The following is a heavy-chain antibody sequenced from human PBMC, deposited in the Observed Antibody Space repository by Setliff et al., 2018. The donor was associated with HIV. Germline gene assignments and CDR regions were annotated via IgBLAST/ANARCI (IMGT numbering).Heavy chain of an antibody. CDR1: GFTFSSYG. V-gene: IGHV3-30*02. J-gene: IGHJ4*02. CDR2: IQFHGSNQ. CDR3: TKGESIVAVAPFYY. Sequence: GGSLRLSCAASGFTFSSYGMHWVRQAPGKGLEWVAFIQFHGSNQSYADSVKGRFTISRDNSKNTLYLQMNSLRPEDTAMYYCTKGESIVAVAPFYYWGQGTLVTVSS. D-gene: IGHD6-13*01.